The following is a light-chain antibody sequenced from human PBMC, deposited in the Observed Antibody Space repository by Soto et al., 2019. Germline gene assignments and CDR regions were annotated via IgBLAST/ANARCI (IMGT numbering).Light chain of an antibody. V-gene: IGKV3-11*01. Sequence: EIVLTQSPATLSLSPGERATLSCRASQSVSSYLAWYQQKPGQAPRLLIYDASSRATGIPARFSGSGSGTAFTLTISSLEPEDFAVYDCQQRSNWPPVFTFGPGTKVDIK. CDR1: QSVSSY. J-gene: IGKJ3*01. CDR2: DAS. CDR3: QQRSNWPPVFT.